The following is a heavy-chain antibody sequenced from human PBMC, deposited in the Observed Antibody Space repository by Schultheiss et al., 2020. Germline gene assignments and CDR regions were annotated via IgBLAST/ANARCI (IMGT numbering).Heavy chain of an antibody. CDR2: TYYRSKWYN. Sequence: SQTLSLTCAISGDSVSSNSAAWNWIRQSPSRGLEWLGRTYYRSKWYNDYAVSVKSRITINPDTSKNQFSLQLNSVTPEDTAVYYCARAPEQWLVAPGGWFDPWGKGTLVNVYS. V-gene: IGHV6-1*01. CDR1: GDSVSSNSAA. CDR3: ARAPEQWLVAPGGWFDP. D-gene: IGHD6-19*01. J-gene: IGHJ5*02.